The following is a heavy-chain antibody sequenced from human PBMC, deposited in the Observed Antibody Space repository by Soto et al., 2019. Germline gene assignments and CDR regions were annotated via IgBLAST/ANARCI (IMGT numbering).Heavy chain of an antibody. V-gene: IGHV4-4*09. D-gene: IGHD3-16*01. J-gene: IGHJ5*02. CDR1: GGSISSYY. CDR2: IYHSGST. Sequence: SETLSLTCTVSGGSISSYYWSWIRQPPGKGLEWIGYIYHSGSTYYNPSLKSRVTISVDTSKNQFSLKLSSVTAADTAVYYCARASYPGIDPWGQGTLVTVSS. CDR3: ARASYPGIDP.